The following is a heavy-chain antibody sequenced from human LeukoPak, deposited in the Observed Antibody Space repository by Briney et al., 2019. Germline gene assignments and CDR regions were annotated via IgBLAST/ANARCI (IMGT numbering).Heavy chain of an antibody. D-gene: IGHD6-6*01. CDR2: IYYSGST. Sequence: SSQTLSLTCTVSGGSISSGGYYWSWIRQHPGKGLEWIGYIYYSGSTYYNPSLKSRVTISVDTSKNQFSLKLSSVTAADTAVYYCARGGSSSSRVDYWGQGTLVTVSS. V-gene: IGHV4-31*03. CDR3: ARGGSSSSRVDY. CDR1: GGSISSGGYY. J-gene: IGHJ4*02.